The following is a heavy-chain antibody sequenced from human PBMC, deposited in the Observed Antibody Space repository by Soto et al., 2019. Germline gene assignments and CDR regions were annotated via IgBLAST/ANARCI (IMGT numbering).Heavy chain of an antibody. V-gene: IGHV3-48*03. CDR2: ISSSGSSI. CDR1: GFPFSRYE. D-gene: IGHD2-2*03. J-gene: IGHJ6*02. CDR3: GRVGIGYYYGMDV. Sequence: WGSLRLSCAASGFPFSRYEMNWVRQAPGKGLEWVSHISSSGSSIYYADSVKGRFTIARDNAKNSMYLQMNSLRAEDTAVYYCGRVGIGYYYGMDVWGQGTTVTVSS.